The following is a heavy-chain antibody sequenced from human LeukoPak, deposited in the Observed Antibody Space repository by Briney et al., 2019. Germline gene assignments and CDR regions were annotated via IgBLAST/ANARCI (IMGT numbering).Heavy chain of an antibody. J-gene: IGHJ4*02. CDR3: ARGVVGYDFWSGYPYYFDY. CDR1: GGSISSYY. V-gene: IGHV4-4*07. D-gene: IGHD3-3*01. CDR2: IYTSGST. Sequence: SETLSLTCTVSGGSISSYYWSWIRQPAGRGLEWVGRIYTSGSTDYNPSLKSRVTMSVDTSKNQFSLKVTSVTAADTAVYYCARGVVGYDFWSGYPYYFDYWGQGTLVTVSS.